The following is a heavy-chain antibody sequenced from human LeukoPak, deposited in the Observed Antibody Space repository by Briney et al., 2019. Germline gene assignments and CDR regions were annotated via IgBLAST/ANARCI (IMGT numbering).Heavy chain of an antibody. J-gene: IGHJ4*02. V-gene: IGHV1-2*02. CDR3: ATRVVAGIPYYFDH. CDR2: MNPNSGGS. Sequence: ASVKVSCKTSGYTFTGYYMHWVRQAPGQGLEWMGWMNPNSGGSNYARKFQGRVTMTRDTSIGTAYMELSSLRSDGTAVYYCATRVVAGIPYYFDHWGQGTLVTVSS. D-gene: IGHD6-19*01. CDR1: GYTFTGYY.